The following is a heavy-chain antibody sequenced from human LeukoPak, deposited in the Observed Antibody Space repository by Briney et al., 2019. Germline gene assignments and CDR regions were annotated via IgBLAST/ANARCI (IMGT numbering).Heavy chain of an antibody. Sequence: ASMKVSCKTSEYTFIEHYIHWVRQAPGQGFEWIGWINPNSGGANYAQKFQGRVTMTRDTSISTAYMELTRLMSDDTAIYYCARDGVRYFLSGGRSDGLDVWGQGTTVTVSS. CDR1: EYTFIEHY. CDR2: INPNSGGA. V-gene: IGHV1-2*02. D-gene: IGHD3-9*01. J-gene: IGHJ6*01. CDR3: ARDGVRYFLSGGRSDGLDV.